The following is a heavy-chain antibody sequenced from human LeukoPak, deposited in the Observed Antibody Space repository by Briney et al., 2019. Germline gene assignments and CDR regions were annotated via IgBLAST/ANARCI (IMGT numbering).Heavy chain of an antibody. CDR1: GFTFNNYV. CDR3: AKAKSYYSNYDY. CDR2: ISNSGGST. Sequence: GGSLRLSCVASGFTFNNYVMSWVRQAPGKGLEWVSVISNSGGSTYYADSVKGRFTISRDNAKNSLYLQMNSLRAEDTAVYYCAKAKSYYSNYDYWGQGTLVTVSS. V-gene: IGHV3-23*01. J-gene: IGHJ4*02. D-gene: IGHD4-11*01.